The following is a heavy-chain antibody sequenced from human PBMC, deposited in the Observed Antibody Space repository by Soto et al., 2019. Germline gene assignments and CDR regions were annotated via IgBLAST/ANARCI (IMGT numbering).Heavy chain of an antibody. CDR2: ISVNTGDT. CDR3: ARLTTLSNPKSSCYYYMDV. Sequence: QVQLAQSGAEVKKPGASVEVSCRASGYTFSNYGISWVRQAPGQGLEWMAWISVNTGDTNFAQKFQGRLTVTTDTSTSTAYMELRGLRSDDTAVYYCARLTTLSNPKSSCYYYMDVWGKGTTVTVS. CDR1: GYTFSNYG. V-gene: IGHV1-18*01. J-gene: IGHJ6*03. D-gene: IGHD4-4*01.